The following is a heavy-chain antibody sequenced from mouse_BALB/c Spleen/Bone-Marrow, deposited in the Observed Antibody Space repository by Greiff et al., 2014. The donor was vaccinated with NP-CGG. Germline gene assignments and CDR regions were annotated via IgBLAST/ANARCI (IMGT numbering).Heavy chain of an antibody. V-gene: IGHV1-9*01. J-gene: IGHJ2*01. CDR1: GYTFSSYW. Sequence: VKLMESGAELMKPGASVKISCKSSGYTFSSYWIEWVKQRPGHGLEWIGEILPESGSTNYNEKFRGKATFTADTSSNTAYMQLSSLTSEDSAVYYCARTPGVLYFFDYWGQGTTLTVSS. CDR2: ILPESGST. CDR3: ARTPGVLYFFDY.